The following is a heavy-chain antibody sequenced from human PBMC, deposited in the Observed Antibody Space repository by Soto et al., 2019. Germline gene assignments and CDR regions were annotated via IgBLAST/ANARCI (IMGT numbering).Heavy chain of an antibody. D-gene: IGHD2-15*01. J-gene: IGHJ4*02. V-gene: IGHV1-69*13. CDR3: ARADYKWWNKPR. CDR1: GGTFSSYA. CDR2: IIPIFGTA. Sequence: SVKVSCKASGGTFSSYAISWVRQAPGQGLEWMGGIIPIFGTANYAQKFRGRVTITADESTSTAYMELSSLRSEDTAVYYCARADYKWWNKPRWGQGTLVTVSS.